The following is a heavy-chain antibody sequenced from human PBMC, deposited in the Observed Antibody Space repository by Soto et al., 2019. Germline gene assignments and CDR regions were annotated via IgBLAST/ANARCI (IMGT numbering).Heavy chain of an antibody. V-gene: IGHV5-51*01. J-gene: IGHJ6*02. CDR1: GYSFTSYW. CDR2: IYPGDSDT. D-gene: IGHD2-2*01. CDR3: ARLLGYCSCTSCPKNYYYYYGMDV. Sequence: PGESLKISCKGSGYSFTSYWIGWVRQMPGKGLEWMGIIYPGDSDTRYSPSFQGQVTISADKSISTAYLQWSSLKASDTAMYYCARLLGYCSCTSCPKNYYYYYGMDVWGQGTTVTVSS.